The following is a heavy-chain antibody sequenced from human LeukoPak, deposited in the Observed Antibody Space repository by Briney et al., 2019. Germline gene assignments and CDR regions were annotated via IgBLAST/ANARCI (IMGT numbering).Heavy chain of an antibody. J-gene: IGHJ4*02. D-gene: IGHD3-10*01. V-gene: IGHV1-24*01. CDR3: AKDYCGSGSYPYDY. Sequence: ASVKVSCKVSGYTLTELSMHWVRQAPGKGLEWMGGFDPEDGETIYAQKFQGRVTMTEDTSTDTAYMELSSLRSEDTAVYYCAKDYCGSGSYPYDYWGQGTLVTVSS. CDR1: GYTLTELS. CDR2: FDPEDGET.